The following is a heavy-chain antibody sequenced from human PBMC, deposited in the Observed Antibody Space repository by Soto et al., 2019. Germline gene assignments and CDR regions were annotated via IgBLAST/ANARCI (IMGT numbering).Heavy chain of an antibody. D-gene: IGHD5-12*01. V-gene: IGHV4-59*01. CDR2: IYYSGST. CDR1: GGSISSYY. Sequence: SETLSLTCTVSGGSISSYYWSWIRQPPGKGLEWIGYIYYSGSTNYNPSLKSRVTISVDTSKNQFSLKLSSVTAADTAVYYCARDKRLRFPGYYYYMDVWGKGTTVTVSS. CDR3: ARDKRLRFPGYYYYMDV. J-gene: IGHJ6*03.